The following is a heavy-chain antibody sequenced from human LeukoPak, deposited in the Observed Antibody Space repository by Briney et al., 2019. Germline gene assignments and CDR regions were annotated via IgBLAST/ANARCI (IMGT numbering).Heavy chain of an antibody. CDR2: ISSRGGTI. CDR3: AKEPTPDRSGFDAFHI. CDR1: GFTFSDYE. D-gene: IGHD6-19*01. V-gene: IGHV3-48*03. Sequence: GGSLRLSCAASGFTFSDYEMDWVRQSPERGLEWVSYISSRGGTIYYADSVKGRFTISRDNAKNSLHLQMNSLRAEDTAIYYCAKEPTPDRSGFDAFHIWGQGTMVTVSS. J-gene: IGHJ3*02.